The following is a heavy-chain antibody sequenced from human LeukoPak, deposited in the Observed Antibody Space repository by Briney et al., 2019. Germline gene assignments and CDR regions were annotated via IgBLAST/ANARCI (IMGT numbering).Heavy chain of an antibody. Sequence: GGSLRLSCAASGFTFSSYAMSWVRQAPGKGLEWVSAISGSGGSTYYADSVKGRFTISRDNSKNTLYQQMNSLRAEDTAVYYCAKDVSRIQPPRYFDYWGQGTLVTVSS. D-gene: IGHD5-18*01. CDR1: GFTFSSYA. V-gene: IGHV3-23*01. CDR3: AKDVSRIQPPRYFDY. J-gene: IGHJ4*02. CDR2: ISGSGGST.